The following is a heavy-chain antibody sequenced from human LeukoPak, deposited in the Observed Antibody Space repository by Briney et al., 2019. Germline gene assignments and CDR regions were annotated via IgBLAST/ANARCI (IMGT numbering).Heavy chain of an antibody. D-gene: IGHD6-13*01. J-gene: IGHJ4*02. Sequence: GSLRLSCAASGFTFSSYAMSWVRQPPGKGLEWIGEINHSGSTNYNPSLKSRVTISVDTSKNQFSLKLSSVTAADTAVYYCARGWQHHFWGQGTLVTVSS. CDR3: ARGWQHHF. CDR1: GFTFSSYA. CDR2: INHSGST. V-gene: IGHV4-34*01.